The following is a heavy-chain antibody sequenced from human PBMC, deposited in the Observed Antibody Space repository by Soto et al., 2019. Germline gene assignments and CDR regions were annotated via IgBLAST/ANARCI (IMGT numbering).Heavy chain of an antibody. CDR3: ARVALSGYESGGMDV. V-gene: IGHV1-69*02. CDR2: IIPILGIA. Sequence: KVSCKASGGTFSRYTISCGRQPPGQGLEWMGRIIPILGIANYAQKFQGRVTITADKSTCTAYMVLSSLSSEDTVVYYCARVALSGYESGGMDVWGQGTRVT. CDR1: GGTFSRYT. J-gene: IGHJ6*01. D-gene: IGHD5-12*01.